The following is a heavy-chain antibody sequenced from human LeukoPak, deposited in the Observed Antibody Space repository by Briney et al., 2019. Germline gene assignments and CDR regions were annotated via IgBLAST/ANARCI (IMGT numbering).Heavy chain of an antibody. J-gene: IGHJ4*02. Sequence: SQTLSLTCTVSSGSISSYYWSWIRQPAGKGLEWIGRIYTSGSTNYNPSLKSRVTMSVDTSKNQFSLKLSSVTAADTAVYYCAREIVVVAAIDYWGQGTLVTLSS. D-gene: IGHD2-15*01. CDR3: AREIVVVAAIDY. CDR2: IYTSGST. V-gene: IGHV4-4*07. CDR1: SGSISSYY.